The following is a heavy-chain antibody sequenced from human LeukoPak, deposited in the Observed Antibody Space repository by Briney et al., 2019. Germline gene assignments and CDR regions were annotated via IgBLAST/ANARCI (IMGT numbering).Heavy chain of an antibody. Sequence: GGSLRLSCAASGFTFSAHDMNWDRQAPGKGLGWVSYIIGDGSSTYYADSVEGRFTISRDNAKNSLYLQMNSLRAEDTALYYCARERAHCYGDCYDCWGQGTLVTVSS. CDR2: IIGDGSST. J-gene: IGHJ4*02. D-gene: IGHD2-21*01. CDR3: ARERAHCYGDCYDC. V-gene: IGHV3-48*03. CDR1: GFTFSAHD.